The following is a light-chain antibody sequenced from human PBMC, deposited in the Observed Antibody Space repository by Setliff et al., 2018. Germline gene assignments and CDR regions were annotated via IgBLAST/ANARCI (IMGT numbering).Light chain of an antibody. CDR2: DND. Sequence: QSVLTQPPSVSAAPGQRVTISCSGSSSNIEKYYVSWYQQLPEAAPKLAVYDNDKRPSGIPDRFSGSKSGTSATLGITGLQTGDEADYYCGTWDSSLSAVVFGGGTKVTVL. V-gene: IGLV1-51*01. CDR3: GTWDSSLSAVV. CDR1: SSNIEKYY. J-gene: IGLJ2*01.